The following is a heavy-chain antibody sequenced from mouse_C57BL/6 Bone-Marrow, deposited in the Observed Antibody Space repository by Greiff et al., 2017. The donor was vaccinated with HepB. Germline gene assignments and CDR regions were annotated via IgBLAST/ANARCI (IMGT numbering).Heavy chain of an antibody. J-gene: IGHJ1*03. Sequence: VQLVESGGGLLQSGRSLRLSCATSGFTFSDFYMEWVRQAPGKGLEWIAASRNKANDYTTEYSASVKGRFIVSRDTSQSILYLQMNALRAEDTAIYYCARDANDYDGYWYFDVWGTGTTVTVSS. V-gene: IGHV7-1*01. CDR2: SRNKANDYTT. CDR3: ARDANDYDGYWYFDV. D-gene: IGHD2-4*01. CDR1: GFTFSDFY.